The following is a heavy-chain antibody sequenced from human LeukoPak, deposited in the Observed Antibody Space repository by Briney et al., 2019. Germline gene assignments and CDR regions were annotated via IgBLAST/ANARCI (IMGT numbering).Heavy chain of an antibody. V-gene: IGHV4-4*07. CDR1: GGSISSYY. Sequence: SETLSLTCTVSGGSISSYYWNWIRQPAGKGLEWIGRIYTSGNTNYNPSLKSRLTISIDTSKYQISLKLSSVTAADTAVYYCARGSYSSSWYIDYWGQGTLVTVSS. CDR3: ARGSYSSSWYIDY. J-gene: IGHJ4*02. CDR2: IYTSGNT. D-gene: IGHD6-13*01.